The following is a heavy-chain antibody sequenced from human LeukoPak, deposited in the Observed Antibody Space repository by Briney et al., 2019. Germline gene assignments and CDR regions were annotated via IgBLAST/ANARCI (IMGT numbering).Heavy chain of an antibody. CDR3: ARAPPHVRWFDP. CDR1: GGSIRSGYYY. J-gene: IGHJ5*02. Sequence: SETLSLTCTVSGGSIRSGYYYWTWIRQHSGKGLEWIGYINDSGNTYYNPSLKSRCTISVDRTKSQFSLKLSFVTAADTAVYFCARAPPHVRWFDPWGQGTLVTVSS. CDR2: INDSGNT. V-gene: IGHV4-31*03.